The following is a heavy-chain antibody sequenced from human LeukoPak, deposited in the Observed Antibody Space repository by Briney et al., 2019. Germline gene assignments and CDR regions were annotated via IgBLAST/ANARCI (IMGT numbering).Heavy chain of an antibody. Sequence: PGGSLRLFCVVSGFDLSAYAMSWVRQAPGKGLEWVSGFKKRGYDTDYADSVKGRFTISRDNSQNTVYLQMTSLRSEDTAMYFCAKVYQSVWSYFDYWGQGALVTVSS. D-gene: IGHD6-19*01. CDR1: GFDLSAYA. V-gene: IGHV3-23*01. CDR2: FKKRGYDT. CDR3: AKVYQSVWSYFDY. J-gene: IGHJ4*02.